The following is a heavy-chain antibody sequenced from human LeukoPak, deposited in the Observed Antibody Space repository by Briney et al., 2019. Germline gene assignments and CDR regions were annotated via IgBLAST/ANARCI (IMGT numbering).Heavy chain of an antibody. CDR2: INSDGSST. J-gene: IGHJ4*02. CDR3: AKGGRLQITDY. CDR1: GFTFSSYW. Sequence: GGSLRLSCAASGFTFSSYWMHWVRQAPGKGLVWVSRINSDGSSTSYVDSVKGRFTISRDNSMNTLYLQMNSLRGEDTALYYRAKGGRLQITDYWGQGTLVTVSS. V-gene: IGHV3-74*01. D-gene: IGHD2-15*01.